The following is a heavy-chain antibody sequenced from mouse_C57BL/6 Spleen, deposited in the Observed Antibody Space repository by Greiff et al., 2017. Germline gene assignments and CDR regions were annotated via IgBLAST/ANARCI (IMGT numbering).Heavy chain of an antibody. D-gene: IGHD2-13*01. V-gene: IGHV1-5*01. CDR1: GYTFTSYW. CDR3: TLIYYGGYYAMDY. J-gene: IGHJ4*01. Sequence: EVMLVESGTVLARPGASVKMSCKTSGYTFTSYWMHWVKQRPGQGLEWIGAIYPGNSDTSYNQKFKGKAKLTAVTSASTAYMELSSLTNEDSAVYYCTLIYYGGYYAMDYWGQGTSVTVSS. CDR2: IYPGNSDT.